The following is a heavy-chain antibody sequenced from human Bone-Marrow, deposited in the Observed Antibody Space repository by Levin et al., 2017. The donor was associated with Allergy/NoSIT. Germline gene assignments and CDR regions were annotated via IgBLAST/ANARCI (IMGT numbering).Heavy chain of an antibody. CDR2: IDWDDDK. D-gene: IGHD3-3*01. CDR3: ERMEWLLLTHYYYGMDV. V-gene: IGHV2-70*01. J-gene: IGHJ6*02. Sequence: SGPTLVKPTQTFTLTCTFSGFLLSTSGMCVSWIRQPPGKALEWLALIDWDDDKYYNTSLKTRLTISKDTSKNQVVLTMTNMDPVDTPTYYCERMEWLLLTHYYYGMDVWGQVTTVTVS. CDR1: GFLLSTSGMC.